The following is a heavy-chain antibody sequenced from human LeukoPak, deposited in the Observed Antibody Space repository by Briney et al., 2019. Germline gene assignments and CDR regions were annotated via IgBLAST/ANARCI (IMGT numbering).Heavy chain of an antibody. CDR2: IYYSGTT. D-gene: IGHD1/OR15-1a*01. CDR1: GGSISGGTYY. CDR3: ARFTFGNRDY. Sequence: SVTLSLTCTVSGGSISGGTYYWTWIRQHPGKGLEWIGSIYYSGTTYYNPSLKSRVTISVDTSKNQFSLKLSSVTAADTAVYYCARFTFGNRDYWGQGTLVIVSS. V-gene: IGHV4-31*03. J-gene: IGHJ4*02.